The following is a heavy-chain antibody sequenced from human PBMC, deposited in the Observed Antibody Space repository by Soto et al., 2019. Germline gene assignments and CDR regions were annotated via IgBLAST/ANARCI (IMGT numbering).Heavy chain of an antibody. CDR1: GGIFHGYG. D-gene: IGHD1-7*01. Sequence: QEQLVESGGGVVQPGTSLRLSCAVPGGIFHGYGMHWVRQAPGKGLEWVAIIRFDGSNEEYADSVKGRFTSSRDNSKNTLYLQMNTLGAEDTAVYYCARDGIGGTVFRGYLDYVVRGTVVTVSS. V-gene: IGHV3-33*01. CDR2: IRFDGSNE. CDR3: ARDGIGGTVFRGYLDY. J-gene: IGHJ4*02.